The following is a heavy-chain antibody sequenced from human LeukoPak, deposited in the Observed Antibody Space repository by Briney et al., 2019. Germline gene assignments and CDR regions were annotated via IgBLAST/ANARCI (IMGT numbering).Heavy chain of an antibody. J-gene: IGHJ4*02. V-gene: IGHV4-34*01. CDR1: GGSFSGYY. CDR2: IYYSGST. Sequence: PSETLSLTCAVYGGSFSGYYWNWIRQPPGKGLEWIGSIYYSGSTYYNPSLKSRVTISVDTSKNQFSLKLSSVTAADTAVYYCARQDYWGQGTLVTVSS. CDR3: ARQDY.